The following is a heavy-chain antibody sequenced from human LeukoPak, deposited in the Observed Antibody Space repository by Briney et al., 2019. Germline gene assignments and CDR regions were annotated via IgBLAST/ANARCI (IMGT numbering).Heavy chain of an antibody. Sequence: SETLSLTCSVSSVSIRSNYWSWVRQPPGRGLEWIGSIYYSGSTYYSPSLKSRVTISGDTSKNQFSLKLSSVTAADTAVYYCARGGSFEAFDIWGQGTMVTVSS. CDR3: ARGGSFEAFDI. CDR2: IYYSGST. CDR1: SVSIRSNY. V-gene: IGHV4-39*01. J-gene: IGHJ3*02. D-gene: IGHD1-26*01.